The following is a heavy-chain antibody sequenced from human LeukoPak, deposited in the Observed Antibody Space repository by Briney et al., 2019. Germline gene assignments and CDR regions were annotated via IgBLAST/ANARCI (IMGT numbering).Heavy chain of an antibody. CDR1: GGSFSGYY. J-gene: IGHJ6*03. Sequence: SEALSLTCAVYGGSFSGYYWSWIRQPPGKGLEWIGEINHSGSTNYNPSLKSRVTISVDTSKNQFSLKLSSVTAADTAVYYCAKDHSMDVWGKGTTVTISS. CDR3: AKDHSMDV. CDR2: INHSGST. V-gene: IGHV4-34*01.